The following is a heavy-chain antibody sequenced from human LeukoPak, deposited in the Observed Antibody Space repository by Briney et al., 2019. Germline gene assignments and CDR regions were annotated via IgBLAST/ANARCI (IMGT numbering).Heavy chain of an antibody. CDR2: ISGSGGST. Sequence: QPGGSLRLSCAASGFTFSSYAMSWVRQAPGKGLEWVSGISGSGGSTYYADSVKGRFTISRDNSKNTLYLHINSLTGEDTAVYYCARELKAAAQSRYYYYYGMAVWGQGTTVTVSS. J-gene: IGHJ6*02. CDR3: ARELKAAAQSRYYYYYGMAV. V-gene: IGHV3-23*01. CDR1: GFTFSSYA. D-gene: IGHD6-13*01.